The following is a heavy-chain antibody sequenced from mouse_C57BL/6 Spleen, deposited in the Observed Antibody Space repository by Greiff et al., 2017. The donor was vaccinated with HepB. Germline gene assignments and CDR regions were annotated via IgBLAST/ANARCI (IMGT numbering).Heavy chain of an antibody. Sequence: EVQLQQSGPELVKPGASVKISCKASGYTFTDYYMNWVKQSHGKSLEWIGDINPNNGGTSYNQKFKGKATLTVDKSSSTAYMELRSLTSEDSAVYYCARGGYGSSYGSAYWGQGTLVTVSA. CDR2: INPNNGGT. V-gene: IGHV1-26*01. CDR3: ARGGYGSSYGSAY. J-gene: IGHJ3*01. CDR1: GYTFTDYY. D-gene: IGHD1-1*01.